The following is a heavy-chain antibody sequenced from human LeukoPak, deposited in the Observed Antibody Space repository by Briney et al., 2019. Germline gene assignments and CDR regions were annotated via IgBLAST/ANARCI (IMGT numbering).Heavy chain of an antibody. CDR3: ARGIPLRSGYYVSRVPGSYPDY. J-gene: IGHJ4*02. CDR2: INWNGGST. D-gene: IGHD3-3*01. Sequence: GGSLRLSCAASGFTFDDYGMSWVRQAPGKGLEWVSGINWNGGSTGYADSVKGRFTVSRENAKNSLYLQMNSLRAEDTAVYYCARGIPLRSGYYVSRVPGSYPDYWGQGTLVTVSS. V-gene: IGHV3-20*04. CDR1: GFTFDDYG.